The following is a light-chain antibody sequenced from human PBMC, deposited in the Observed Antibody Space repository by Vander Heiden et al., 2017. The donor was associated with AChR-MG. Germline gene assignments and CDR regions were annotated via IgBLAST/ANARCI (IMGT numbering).Light chain of an antibody. CDR1: QSMSNY. Sequence: DIQMTQSPSSLSASVGDRSTITCRASQSMSNYLNWYQQKPGLTPKLLIYGASYLQSGVPSRFIGSASGTDFTLTISSLQPEDSATYYCQQTDSIPQTFGQGTKVEIK. J-gene: IGKJ1*01. CDR2: GAS. CDR3: QQTDSIPQT. V-gene: IGKV1-39*01.